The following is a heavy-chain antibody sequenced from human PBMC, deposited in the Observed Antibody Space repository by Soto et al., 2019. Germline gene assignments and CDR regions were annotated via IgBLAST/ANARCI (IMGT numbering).Heavy chain of an antibody. J-gene: IGHJ4*02. D-gene: IGHD3-10*01. CDR3: AKGEYYGSGSYIDY. CDR1: GFTFDDYA. V-gene: IGHV3-9*01. Sequence: EVQLVESGGGLVQPGRSLRLSCAASGFTFDDYAMHWVRQAPGKGLEWVSGISWNSGSIGYADSVKGRFTISRDNAKNSLYLKMNSLRAEDTALYYCAKGEYYGSGSYIDYWGQGTLVTVSS. CDR2: ISWNSGSI.